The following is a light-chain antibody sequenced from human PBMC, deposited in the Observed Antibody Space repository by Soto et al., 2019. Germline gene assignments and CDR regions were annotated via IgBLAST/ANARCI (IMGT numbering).Light chain of an antibody. J-gene: IGLJ1*01. CDR3: AAWDDSLNGRV. V-gene: IGLV1-44*01. CDR1: NSNIGSNT. Sequence: VLTHPPSASGTPGQRFTISCSGSNSNIGSNTVNCYQQLPGTAPKLLIYYDNLRPSGVPDRISGSKSGTSASLAISGLQSDDEADYYCAAWDDSLNGRVFGTGTKVTVL. CDR2: YDN.